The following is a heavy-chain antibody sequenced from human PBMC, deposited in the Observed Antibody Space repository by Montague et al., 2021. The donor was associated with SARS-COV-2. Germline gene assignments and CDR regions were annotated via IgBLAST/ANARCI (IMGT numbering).Heavy chain of an antibody. Sequence: SETLSLTCTVSGDAISDNTYKWGWIRQPPGKGLEFIASVSSSGRTYYNPSLQSRVTLSVDTPKNEFSLKLTSVTAADTSVYYCARLALSGWPGYYLYGFDFWGPGTLVTVSS. V-gene: IGHV4-39*01. CDR2: VSSSGRT. CDR1: GDAISDNTYK. D-gene: IGHD6-19*01. J-gene: IGHJ4*02. CDR3: ARLALSGWPGYYLYGFDF.